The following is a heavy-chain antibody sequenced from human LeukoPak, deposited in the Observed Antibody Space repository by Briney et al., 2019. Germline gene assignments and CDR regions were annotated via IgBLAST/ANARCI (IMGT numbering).Heavy chain of an antibody. CDR3: ARDPGYSYGYVLDY. V-gene: IGHV3-48*02. J-gene: IGHJ4*02. CDR2: ISSSSSTI. CDR1: GFTFSRYS. D-gene: IGHD5-18*01. Sequence: GGSLRLSCAASGFTFSRYSMNWVRQAPGKGLEWVSYISSSSSTIYYADSVKGRFTISRDNAKNSLYLQMNSLRDEDTAVYYCARDPGYSYGYVLDYWGQGTLVTVSS.